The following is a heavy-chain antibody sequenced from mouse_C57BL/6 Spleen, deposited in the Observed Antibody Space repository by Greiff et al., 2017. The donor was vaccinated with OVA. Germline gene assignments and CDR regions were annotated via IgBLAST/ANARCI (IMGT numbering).Heavy chain of an antibody. V-gene: IGHV1-52*01. CDR3: ARPYYGSRYYYAMDY. CDR1: GYTFTSYW. CDR2: IDPSDSET. Sequence: QVQLKQPGAELVRPGSSVKLSCKASGYTFTSYWMHWVKQRPIQGLEWIGNIDPSDSETHYNQKFKDKATLTVDKSSSTAYMQLSSLTSEDSAVYYCARPYYGSRYYYAMDYWGQGTSVTVSS. D-gene: IGHD1-1*01. J-gene: IGHJ4*01.